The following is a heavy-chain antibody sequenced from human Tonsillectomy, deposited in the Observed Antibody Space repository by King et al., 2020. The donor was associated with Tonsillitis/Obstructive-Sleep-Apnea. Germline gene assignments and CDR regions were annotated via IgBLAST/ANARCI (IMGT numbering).Heavy chain of an antibody. Sequence: VQLVESGAEVKKPGASVKVPCKASGYNFNGYYVHWVRQAPGQGLEWMGRINPNTGDTDYAQKFRGRVTMTRHKSISTVYMDLTSLTSDDTAVYFCARAGGDSDFRGYHYYYYMDVWANGTTVIVSS. CDR1: GYNFNGYY. CDR2: INPNTGDT. D-gene: IGHD2-21*02. J-gene: IGHJ6*03. CDR3: ARAGGDSDFRGYHYYYYMDV. V-gene: IGHV1-2*06.